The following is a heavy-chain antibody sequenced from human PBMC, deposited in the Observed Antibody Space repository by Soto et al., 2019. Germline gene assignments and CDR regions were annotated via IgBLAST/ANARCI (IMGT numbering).Heavy chain of an antibody. Sequence: LSLTCTVSGGSISSYYWSWIRQPPGKGLEWIGYIYYSGSTNYNPSLKSRVTISVDTSKNQFSLKLSSVTAADTAVYYCARAFGYCSSTSCLRGNWFDPWGQGTLVTVSS. D-gene: IGHD2-2*01. V-gene: IGHV4-59*01. CDR2: IYYSGST. CDR1: GGSISSYY. CDR3: ARAFGYCSSTSCLRGNWFDP. J-gene: IGHJ5*02.